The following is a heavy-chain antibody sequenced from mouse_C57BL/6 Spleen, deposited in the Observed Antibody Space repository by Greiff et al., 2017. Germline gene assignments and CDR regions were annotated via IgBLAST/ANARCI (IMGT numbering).Heavy chain of an antibody. CDR3: ISFYGYGGFAY. J-gene: IGHJ3*01. CDR1: GFNIKDDY. Sequence: EVQLQQSGAELVRPGASVKLSCTASGFNIKDDYMHWVKQRPEQGLEWIGWIDPENGDTEYASKFQGKATITADTSSNTAYLQLSSLTSEDTAVYYCISFYGYGGFAYWGQGTLVTVSA. D-gene: IGHD2-2*01. CDR2: IDPENGDT. V-gene: IGHV14-4*01.